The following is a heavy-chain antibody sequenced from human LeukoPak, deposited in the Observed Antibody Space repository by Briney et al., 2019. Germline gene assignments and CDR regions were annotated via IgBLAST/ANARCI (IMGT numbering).Heavy chain of an antibody. D-gene: IGHD6-13*01. J-gene: IGHJ6*03. V-gene: IGHV4-4*07. CDR1: GGSISSFY. CDR3: ARATRAAGFYYYYYYMDV. CDR2: IYTSGST. Sequence: SETLSLTCTVSGGSISSFYWSWIRQPAGKGLEWIGRIYTSGSTNYNPSLKSRVTMSVDTSKNQFSLRLSSVTAADTAVYYCARATRAAGFYYYYYYMDVWGKGTTVTVSS.